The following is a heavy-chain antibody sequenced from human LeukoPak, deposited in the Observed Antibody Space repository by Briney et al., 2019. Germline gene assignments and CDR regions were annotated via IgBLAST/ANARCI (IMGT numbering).Heavy chain of an antibody. J-gene: IGHJ4*02. Sequence: RPGGSLRLSCAASGFTFSDYYMSWIRQAPGKGLEWVSYISSSGSTIYYADSVKGRFTISRDSAKNSLYLQMNSLRAEDTAVYYCARVDKKYYYDSSGYSHGYWGQGTLVTVSS. CDR2: ISSSGSTI. V-gene: IGHV3-11*01. CDR3: ARVDKKYYYDSSGYSHGY. D-gene: IGHD3-22*01. CDR1: GFTFSDYY.